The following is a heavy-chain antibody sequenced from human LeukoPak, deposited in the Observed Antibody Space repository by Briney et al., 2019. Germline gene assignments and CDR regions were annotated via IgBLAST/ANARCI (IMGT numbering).Heavy chain of an antibody. CDR2: IYSVAGT. V-gene: IGHV3-53*01. Sequence: GGSLRLSCAASGFTVSGNDMIWSRQAPGKGLEWVSLIYSVAGTYYADSVKGRFTISRDNSKNTLYLQMNSLRAEDTAVYYCARGYSNGWFFFDYWGQGTLVTVSS. D-gene: IGHD6-19*01. J-gene: IGHJ4*02. CDR1: GFTVSGND. CDR3: ARGYSNGWFFFDY.